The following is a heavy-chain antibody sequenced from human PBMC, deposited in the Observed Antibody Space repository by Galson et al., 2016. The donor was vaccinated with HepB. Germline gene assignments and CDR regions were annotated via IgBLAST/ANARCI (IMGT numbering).Heavy chain of an antibody. V-gene: IGHV3-11*01. CDR1: GFTFSEYS. CDR3: ARSGGFCSGGSCYPIDF. Sequence: SLRLSCAASGFTFSEYSMNWVRQAPGKGLEWVSYISSSGSTIYYADSVKGRFTISRDNAKNSRYLQMNSLRAEDTAVYYCARSGGFCSGGSCYPIDFWGQGTLVTVSS. D-gene: IGHD2-15*01. J-gene: IGHJ4*02. CDR2: ISSSGSTI.